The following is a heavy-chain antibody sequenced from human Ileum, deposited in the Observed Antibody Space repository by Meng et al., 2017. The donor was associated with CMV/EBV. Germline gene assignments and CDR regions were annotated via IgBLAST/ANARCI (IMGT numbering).Heavy chain of an antibody. CDR2: TYYRSEWGS. CDR3: ARDRLWAFDF. V-gene: IGHV6-1*01. J-gene: IGHJ3*01. Sequence: VMPPTSPTLPCVHSGDIVPSATVAWNWIRQPPSRGLEWLGRTYYRSEWGSAYAVSVKSRVTINADTAKNQFSLQLNSVTPEDTAVYFCARDRLWAFDFWGQGTMVTVSS. CDR1: GDIVPSATVA. D-gene: IGHD3-16*01.